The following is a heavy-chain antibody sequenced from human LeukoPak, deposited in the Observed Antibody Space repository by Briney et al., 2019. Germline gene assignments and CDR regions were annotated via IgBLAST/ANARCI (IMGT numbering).Heavy chain of an antibody. D-gene: IGHD6-13*01. CDR2: TSRDGTIT. CDR3: VREIGAPGSFDF. J-gene: IGHJ3*01. V-gene: IGHV3-74*01. CDR1: GFTFSSSW. Sequence: GGSLRLSCAASGFTFSSSWMHWVRQVPGKGLAWVSRTSRDGTITNYADSVKGRFTISRDNAKNTLYLQMNSLRAEDTAVFYCVREIGAPGSFDFWGPGTMVAVSS.